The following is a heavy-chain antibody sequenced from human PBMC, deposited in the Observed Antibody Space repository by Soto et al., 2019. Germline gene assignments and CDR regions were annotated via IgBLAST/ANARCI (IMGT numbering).Heavy chain of an antibody. D-gene: IGHD1-26*01. J-gene: IGHJ4*02. V-gene: IGHV1-18*01. CDR3: ARDRRYSGSLLVVDS. CDR2: ISAYNGNT. Sequence: GASVKVSCKASGYTFTSYGISWVRQAPGQGLEWMGWISAYNGNTNYAQKLQGRVTMTTDTSTSTAYMELRSLRSDDTAVYYCARDRRYSGSLLVVDSWGQGTLVTVSS. CDR1: GYTFTSYG.